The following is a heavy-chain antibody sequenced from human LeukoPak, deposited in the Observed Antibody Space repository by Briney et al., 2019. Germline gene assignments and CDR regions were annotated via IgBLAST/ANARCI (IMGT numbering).Heavy chain of an antibody. Sequence: GGSLRLSCAASGXTFSSYWMTWVHQAPGKGLEWVTLISYDGRNKYYADSVKGRFTISRDNSKNTLYLQMNSLRAEDTAVYYCASTLTGYSFVDPWGPGSLVTVSS. CDR2: ISYDGRNK. J-gene: IGHJ5*02. D-gene: IGHD3-9*01. V-gene: IGHV3-30*03. CDR1: GXTFSSYW. CDR3: ASTLTGYSFVDP.